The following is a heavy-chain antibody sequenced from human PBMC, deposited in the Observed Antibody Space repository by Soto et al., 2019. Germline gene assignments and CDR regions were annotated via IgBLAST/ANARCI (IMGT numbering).Heavy chain of an antibody. CDR2: IIPIFGTA. D-gene: IGHD1-26*01. CDR1: GGTFSSYS. V-gene: IGHV1-69*01. CDR3: ARAGGRHSGGIDY. Sequence: QVQLVQSWAEVKKPGSSVKVSCKASGGTFSSYSINWVRQAPGQGLEWMGEIIPIFGTANYAPQFQGRVTITADESTSTAYMELSSLRSEDTAVYYCARAGGRHSGGIDYWGQGPLVTVS. J-gene: IGHJ4*02.